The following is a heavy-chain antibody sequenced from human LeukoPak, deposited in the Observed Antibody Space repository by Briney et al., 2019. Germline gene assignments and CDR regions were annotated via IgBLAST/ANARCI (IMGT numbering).Heavy chain of an antibody. CDR2: IYYSGTT. CDR1: GGSISSYY. CDR3: TGVSPHGYSDC. Sequence: SETLSVTCTVSGGSISSYYWSWLRQAPGKGLDWIGYIYYSGTTKYNPSLTGRLTMSVDTSKNQFSLRLSSVTAADTAVYYCTGVSPHGYSDCWGQGTLVTVSS. J-gene: IGHJ4*02. V-gene: IGHV4-59*01. D-gene: IGHD3-16*02.